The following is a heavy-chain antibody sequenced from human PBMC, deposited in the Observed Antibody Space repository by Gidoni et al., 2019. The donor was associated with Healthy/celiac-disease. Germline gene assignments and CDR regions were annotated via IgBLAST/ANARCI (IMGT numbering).Heavy chain of an antibody. CDR1: GSTFTSYY. V-gene: IGHV1-46*01. J-gene: IGHJ6*02. CDR3: ARAGDIVVVPAAISYYGMDV. D-gene: IGHD2-2*01. CDR2: IKPSGGST. Sequence: QVQLVQSGAEVKKPGASVKVSCKASGSTFTSYYMHWVRQAPGQGREWMGIIKPSGGSTSYAQKFQGRVTMTRDTSTSTVYMELSSLRSEDTAVYYCARAGDIVVVPAAISYYGMDVWGQGTTVTVSS.